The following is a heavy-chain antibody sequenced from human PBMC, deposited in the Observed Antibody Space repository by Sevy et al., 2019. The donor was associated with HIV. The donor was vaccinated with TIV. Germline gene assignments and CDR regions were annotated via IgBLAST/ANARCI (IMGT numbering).Heavy chain of an antibody. D-gene: IGHD3-10*01. J-gene: IGHJ5*02. CDR1: GFTFSSYS. CDR3: ARDFFENYYGSGIAKRPNWFDP. Sequence: GGSLRLSCAASGFTFSSYSMNWVRQAPGKGLEWVSSISSSSSYIYYADSVNGRFTISRDNAKNSLYLQMNSLRAEDTAVYYCARDFFENYYGSGIAKRPNWFDPWGQGTLVTVSS. V-gene: IGHV3-21*01. CDR2: ISSSSSYI.